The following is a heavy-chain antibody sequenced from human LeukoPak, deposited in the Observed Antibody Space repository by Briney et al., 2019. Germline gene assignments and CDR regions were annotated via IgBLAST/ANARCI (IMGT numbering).Heavy chain of an antibody. V-gene: IGHV4-59*10. J-gene: IGHJ4*02. CDR1: GGSFSGYH. Sequence: PSETLSLTCAVYGGSFSGYHWTWIRQPAGKGLEWIGRIYTGGSTNYNPSLKSRVSISVDTSKNQFSLKLSSVTAADTAVYYCARSRDGYNFSPFDCWGQGTLVTVSS. CDR3: ARSRDGYNFSPFDC. D-gene: IGHD5-24*01. CDR2: IYTGGST.